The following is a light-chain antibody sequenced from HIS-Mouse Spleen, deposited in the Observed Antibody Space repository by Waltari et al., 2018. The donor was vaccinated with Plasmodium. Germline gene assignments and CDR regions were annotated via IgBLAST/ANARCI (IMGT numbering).Light chain of an antibody. CDR1: QSVSSY. Sequence: EIVMTQSPATLSVSPGERATLSCRASQSVSSYLAWYQQKPGQAPRLLSYGVATRATGSPARFSGSGSGTEFTLTVSSLQSEDFAVYYCQQYNNWPAWTFGQGTKVEIK. J-gene: IGKJ1*01. CDR3: QQYNNWPAWT. CDR2: GVA. V-gene: IGKV3-15*01.